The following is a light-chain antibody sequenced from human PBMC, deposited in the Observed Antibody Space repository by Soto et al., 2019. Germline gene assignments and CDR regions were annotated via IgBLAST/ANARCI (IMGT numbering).Light chain of an antibody. Sequence: TQSPGTLSLSPGERATLSCRASQSVSSNYLAWYQQKPGKAPKLLIYAASSLQSGVPSRFSGSGSGTDFTLTISSLQPEDFATYYCQQSYSTLTWTFGQGTKVEIK. CDR1: QSVSSNY. CDR3: QQSYSTLTWT. CDR2: AAS. V-gene: IGKV1-39*01. J-gene: IGKJ1*01.